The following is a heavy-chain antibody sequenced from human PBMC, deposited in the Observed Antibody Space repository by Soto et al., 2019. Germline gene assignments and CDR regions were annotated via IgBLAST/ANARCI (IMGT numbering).Heavy chain of an antibody. V-gene: IGHV1-18*01. J-gene: IGHJ4*02. CDR2: ISAYNGNT. D-gene: IGHD5-18*01. Sequence: QVQLVQSGAEVKKPGASVKVSCKASGYTFTSYGISWVRQAPGQGLEWMGWISAYNGNTNYAQKFQGRVTMTRNTSISTAYMELSSLRSEDTAVYYCARGGGYSYGGYYFDYWGQGTLVTVSS. CDR3: ARGGGYSYGGYYFDY. CDR1: GYTFTSYG.